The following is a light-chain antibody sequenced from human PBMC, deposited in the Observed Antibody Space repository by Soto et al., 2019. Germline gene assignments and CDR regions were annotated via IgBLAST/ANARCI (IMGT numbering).Light chain of an antibody. CDR1: QSISSS. Sequence: DIVLTQSPGILSLSPGERASLSCGASQSISSSFLAWYQQKPGQAPRLLIYGASTRATGIPARFSGSGSGTEFTLTISSLQSEDFAVYYCQQYNSWPPITFGQGTRLEIK. V-gene: IGKV3-15*01. J-gene: IGKJ5*01. CDR3: QQYNSWPPIT. CDR2: GAS.